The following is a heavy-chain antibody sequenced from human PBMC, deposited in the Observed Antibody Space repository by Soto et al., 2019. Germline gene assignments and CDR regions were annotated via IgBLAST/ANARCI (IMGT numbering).Heavy chain of an antibody. CDR1: GGSVNIGTYY. D-gene: IGHD2-21*01. J-gene: IGHJ4*02. V-gene: IGHV4-61*01. Sequence: QVQLQESGPGLVKPSETLSLTCTVPGGSVNIGTYYGSWIRQPPGKGLEWIGFIHYSGSTNYNPSLKGRVTMSVDTSKNQFSLKLTSVNTADTAIYYCTRGGDPYKTGHWGQGTLVTVSS. CDR2: IHYSGST. CDR3: TRGGDPYKTGH.